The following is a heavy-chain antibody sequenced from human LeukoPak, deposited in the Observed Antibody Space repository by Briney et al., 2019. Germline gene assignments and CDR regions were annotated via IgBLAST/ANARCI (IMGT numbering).Heavy chain of an antibody. Sequence: PGGSLRLSCAASGFTFSSYAMSWVRQAPGKGLEWVSAISGSGGSTYYADSVKGRFTISRDNSKNTLYLQMNSLRAEDTAVHYCANSLSPYYYDSSGLFDYWGQGTLVTVSS. J-gene: IGHJ4*02. V-gene: IGHV3-23*01. CDR2: ISGSGGST. CDR1: GFTFSSYA. CDR3: ANSLSPYYYDSSGLFDY. D-gene: IGHD3-22*01.